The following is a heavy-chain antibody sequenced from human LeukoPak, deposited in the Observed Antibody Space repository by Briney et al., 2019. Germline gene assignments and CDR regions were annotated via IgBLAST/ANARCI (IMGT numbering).Heavy chain of an antibody. CDR2: IYYSGST. Sequence: PSQTLSLTCTVSGGSISSGGYYWSWIRQHPGKGLEWIGYIYYSGSTYYNPSLKSRVTISVDTSKNHFSLKLSSVTAADTAVYYCARDREDYESYWYFDLWGRGTLVTVSS. V-gene: IGHV4-31*03. D-gene: IGHD3-22*01. CDR1: GGSISSGGYY. CDR3: ARDREDYESYWYFDL. J-gene: IGHJ2*01.